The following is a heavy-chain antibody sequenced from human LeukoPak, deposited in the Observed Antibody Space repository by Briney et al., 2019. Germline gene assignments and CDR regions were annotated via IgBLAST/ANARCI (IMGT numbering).Heavy chain of an antibody. Sequence: ASVKVSCKASGYTFTGYYMHWVRQAPGQGLEWMGWINPNSGGTNYAQKFQGRVTMTRDTSISTAYMELSRLRSDDTAVYYCARDGGDFGRGDGMDVWGQGTTVTVSS. CDR3: ARDGGDFGRGDGMDV. D-gene: IGHD3/OR15-3a*01. CDR1: GYTFTGYY. CDR2: INPNSGGT. J-gene: IGHJ6*02. V-gene: IGHV1-2*02.